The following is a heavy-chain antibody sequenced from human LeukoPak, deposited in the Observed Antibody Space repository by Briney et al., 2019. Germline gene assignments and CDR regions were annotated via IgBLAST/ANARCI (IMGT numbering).Heavy chain of an antibody. J-gene: IGHJ4*02. Sequence: GGSLRLSCAASGFTVSSNYMSWVRQAPGKGLEWVSVIYSGGSTYYADSVKGRFTISRDNAKNSLYLQMNSLRAEDTAIYYCTRVGYIDEGIDYWGQGTLVTVSS. CDR2: IYSGGST. D-gene: IGHD5-24*01. V-gene: IGHV3-53*01. CDR3: TRVGYIDEGIDY. CDR1: GFTVSSNY.